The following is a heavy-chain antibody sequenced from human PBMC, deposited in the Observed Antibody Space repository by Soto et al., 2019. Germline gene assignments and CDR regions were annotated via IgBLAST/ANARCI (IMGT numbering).Heavy chain of an antibody. CDR2: ISYDGSNK. D-gene: IGHD6-19*01. CDR1: GFTFSSYG. J-gene: IGHJ6*02. CDR3: VKDGSSGWPYYSGMDV. V-gene: IGHV3-30*18. Sequence: QVQLVESGGGVVQPGRSLRLSCAASGFTFSSYGMHWVRQAPGKGLEWVAVISYDGSNKYYADSLKGRFTVSRDNSKNTLYLQMSSLRAEDTAVYYCVKDGSSGWPYYSGMDVWGHGTTVTVSS.